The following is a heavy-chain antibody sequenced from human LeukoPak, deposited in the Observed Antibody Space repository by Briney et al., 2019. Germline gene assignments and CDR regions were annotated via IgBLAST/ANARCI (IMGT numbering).Heavy chain of an antibody. CDR2: IGSSSSYI. CDR3: ARDPLRFLEWLAPYYFDY. D-gene: IGHD3-3*01. V-gene: IGHV3-11*06. J-gene: IGHJ4*02. CDR1: EFTFSDYY. Sequence: GGSLRLSCAASEFTFSDYYMSWIRQAPGKGLEWVSSIGSSSSYIYYADSVKGRFTISRDNAKNSLYLQMNSLRAEDTAVYYCARDPLRFLEWLAPYYFDYWGQGTLVTVSS.